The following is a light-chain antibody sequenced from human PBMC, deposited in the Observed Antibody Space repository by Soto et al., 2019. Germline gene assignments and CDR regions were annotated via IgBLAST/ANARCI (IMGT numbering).Light chain of an antibody. V-gene: IGLV2-14*01. J-gene: IGLJ2*01. Sequence: QSALTQPASVSGSPGQSITISCTGTSSDVGGYNYVSWYQQQPGNAPKLMIYDVSKRPSVVANRFSGSKSGNTASLTISGLQAEDDADYYGSSYTSSSSLVVFGGGTKLTVL. CDR3: SSYTSSSSLVV. CDR2: DVS. CDR1: SSDVGGYNY.